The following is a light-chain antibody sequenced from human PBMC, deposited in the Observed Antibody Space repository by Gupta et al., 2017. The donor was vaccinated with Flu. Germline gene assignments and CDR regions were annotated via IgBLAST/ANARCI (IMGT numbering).Light chain of an antibody. CDR1: QDINKY. CDR2: DAS. CDR3: QQCDAIPPV. V-gene: IGKV1-33*01. Sequence: PSSLSASVGDRVTITCQASQDINKYLNWYQQKPGKAPELLIYDASILKTGVPSRFSASGFGTDFTFTISGLQPEDVATYYCQQCDAIPPVFGGGTKVQIK. J-gene: IGKJ4*01.